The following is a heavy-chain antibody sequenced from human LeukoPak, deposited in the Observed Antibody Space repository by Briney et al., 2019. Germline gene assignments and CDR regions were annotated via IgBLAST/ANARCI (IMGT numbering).Heavy chain of an antibody. Sequence: GGSLRLSCSASGFTFSTYAIHWVRQAPGKGLEYVSGISSNGGNTYNADSVKGRFTISRDNSKNTVNLQMSSLRAEDTAVYYCVRRSGLYFDYWGQGILVTVSS. V-gene: IGHV3-64D*09. CDR1: GFTFSTYA. CDR3: VRRSGLYFDY. J-gene: IGHJ4*02. D-gene: IGHD1-26*01. CDR2: ISSNGGNT.